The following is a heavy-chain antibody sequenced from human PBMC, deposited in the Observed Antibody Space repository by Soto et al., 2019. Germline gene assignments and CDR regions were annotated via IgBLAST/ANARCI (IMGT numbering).Heavy chain of an antibody. V-gene: IGHV4-39*01. Sequence: KPSETLSLTCTVSGGSISSSSYYWGWIRQPPGKGLEWIGSIYYSGSTYYNPSLKSRVTISVDTSKNQFSLKLSSVTAADTAVYYCARHTVLGVTTEDYWGQGTLVTVSS. CDR3: ARHTVLGVTTEDY. CDR2: IYYSGST. CDR1: GGSISSSSYY. D-gene: IGHD2-21*02. J-gene: IGHJ4*02.